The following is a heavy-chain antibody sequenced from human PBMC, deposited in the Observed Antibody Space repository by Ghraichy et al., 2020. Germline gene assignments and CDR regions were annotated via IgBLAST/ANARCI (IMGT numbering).Heavy chain of an antibody. J-gene: IGHJ6*03. CDR3: ARGHGFDFWSGYHYYYYMGV. Sequence: SETLSLTCTVSGGSISSSSYHWGWIRQPPGKELEWIGSIYYSGSTYYNPSLKSLVTISVDTSKNQFSLKLSSVTAADTAVYYCARGHGFDFWSGYHYYYYMGVWCNETTVAIAS. D-gene: IGHD3-3*01. CDR1: GGSISSSSYH. CDR2: IYYSGST. V-gene: IGHV4-39*07.